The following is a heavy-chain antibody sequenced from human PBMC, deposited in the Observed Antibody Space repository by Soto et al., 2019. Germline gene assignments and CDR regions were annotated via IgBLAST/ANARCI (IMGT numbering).Heavy chain of an antibody. Sequence: EVQLVESGGGLVQPGRSLRLSCAASGFTFDDYAMHWVRQAPGKGLEWVSGISWKSGSIGYADSGKGRFTIPRDNAKNSLDLQMNSLSVEDTALYYCARDRYQLLGNWFDPWGQGTLVTVSS. J-gene: IGHJ5*02. CDR1: GFTFDDYA. D-gene: IGHD2-2*01. CDR2: ISWKSGSI. V-gene: IGHV3-9*01. CDR3: ARDRYQLLGNWFDP.